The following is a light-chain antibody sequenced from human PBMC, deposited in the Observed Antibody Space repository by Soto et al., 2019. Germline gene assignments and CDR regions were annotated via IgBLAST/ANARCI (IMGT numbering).Light chain of an antibody. V-gene: IGLV1-44*01. J-gene: IGLJ2*01. CDR3: ATWDDSLHGVV. CDR2: TNN. Sequence: QSVLTQPPLASGTPGQRVTISCSGSSSNIGGYAVNWYQQLPGTAPKLLIYTNNRRPSGVPDRFSGSKSGTSASLAISGLQSGDEADYSCATWDDSLHGVVFGGGTKLTVL. CDR1: SSNIGGYA.